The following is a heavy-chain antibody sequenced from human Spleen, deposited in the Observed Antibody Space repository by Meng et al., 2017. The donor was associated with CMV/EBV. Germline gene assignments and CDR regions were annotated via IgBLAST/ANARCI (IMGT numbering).Heavy chain of an antibody. D-gene: IGHD1-7*01. CDR1: GFTFGSYG. Sequence: LSWAASGFTFGSYGMTWVRQAPGKGLEWVSTLSDSGATTYYADSVKGRFTISRDNSRNILYLQMNNLRAEDTAVYYCAKGGTGTSYAVWGQGTLVTVSS. CDR2: LSDSGATT. V-gene: IGHV3-23*01. CDR3: AKGGTGTSYAV. J-gene: IGHJ1*01.